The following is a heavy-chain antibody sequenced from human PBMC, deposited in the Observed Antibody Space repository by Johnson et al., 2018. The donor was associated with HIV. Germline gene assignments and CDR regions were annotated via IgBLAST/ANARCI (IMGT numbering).Heavy chain of an antibody. D-gene: IGHD6-13*01. CDR1: GFTFSSYA. CDR2: ISYDGSDK. CDR3: AKEEGIAAAGGAFDI. V-gene: IGHV3-30*04. Sequence: QVQLVESGGGVVQPGRSLRLSCAASGFTFSSYAMHWVRQAPAKGLEWVAVISYDGSDKYYADSVKGRFTISRDSSKNTLYLQMNSLRAEDTAVYYCAKEEGIAAAGGAFDIWGQGTLVTVSS. J-gene: IGHJ3*02.